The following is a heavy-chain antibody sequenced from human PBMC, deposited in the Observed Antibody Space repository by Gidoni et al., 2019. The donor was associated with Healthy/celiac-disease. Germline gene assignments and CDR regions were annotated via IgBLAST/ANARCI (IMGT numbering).Heavy chain of an antibody. D-gene: IGHD3-22*01. CDR1: GFTFSSYG. J-gene: IGHJ3*02. V-gene: IGHV3-30*18. Sequence: QVQLVESGGGVVQPGRSLRLSCAASGFTFSSYGMHWVRQAPGKGLEWVAVISYDGSNKYYADSVKGRFTISRDNSKNTLYLQMNSLRAEDTAVYYCAKGKRPPRRYYYYDSSGSDDAFDIWGQGTMVTVSS. CDR3: AKGKRPPRRYYYYDSSGSDDAFDI. CDR2: ISYDGSNK.